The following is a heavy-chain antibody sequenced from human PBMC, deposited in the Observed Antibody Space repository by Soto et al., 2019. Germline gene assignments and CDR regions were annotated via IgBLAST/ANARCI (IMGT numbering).Heavy chain of an antibody. CDR2: IIANGGT. Sequence: GGSLRLSCAASGFTFNHYAMSWVRQAPGKGLEWVSIIIANGGTFYADSVKGRFTISRDNSKNTVYLQMSSLRVEDTAIYYCSKDYTVAADPSSVILFDYWGQGALVTVSS. CDR1: GFTFNHYA. V-gene: IGHV3-23*01. CDR3: SKDYTVAADPSSVILFDY. J-gene: IGHJ4*02. D-gene: IGHD2-15*01.